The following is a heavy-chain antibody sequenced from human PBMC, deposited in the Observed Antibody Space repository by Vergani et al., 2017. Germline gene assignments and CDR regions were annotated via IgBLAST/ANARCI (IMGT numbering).Heavy chain of an antibody. Sequence: QLQLQESGPGLVKPSETLSLTCTVSGGSISSSTYYWGWIRQPPGKGLEWIGSIYYSGSTYYSPSLKSRVTISVDTSKNQFSLKLSSVTAADTAVYYCASPRGDSSGYYLYFDYWGQGTLVTVSS. V-gene: IGHV4-39*01. CDR3: ASPRGDSSGYYLYFDY. D-gene: IGHD3-22*01. CDR1: GGSISSSTYY. CDR2: IYYSGST. J-gene: IGHJ4*02.